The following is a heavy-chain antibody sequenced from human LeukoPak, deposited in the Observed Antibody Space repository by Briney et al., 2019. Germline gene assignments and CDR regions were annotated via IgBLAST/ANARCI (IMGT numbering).Heavy chain of an antibody. CDR2: IFYSGST. J-gene: IGHJ5*02. Sequence: SETLSLTCTVSGGYISSSNYYWVWIRQPPGKGLEWVASIFYSGSTYFNPSLKSRVTILVDTSKNQFSLKLSSVTAADTAVYYCASGRAYHWFDPWGQGTLVTVSS. CDR3: ASGRAYHWFDP. V-gene: IGHV4-39*07. CDR1: GGYISSSNYY.